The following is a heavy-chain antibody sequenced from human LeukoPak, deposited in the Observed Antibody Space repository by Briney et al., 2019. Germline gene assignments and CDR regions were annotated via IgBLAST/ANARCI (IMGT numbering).Heavy chain of an antibody. J-gene: IGHJ4*02. CDR1: GFSFSYAW. V-gene: IGHV3-15*01. Sequence: GGSLRLSCVASGFSFSYAWMSWVRQAPGKGLQWVGHIRSETDGATTDYAAAVQGRFTISRDDSKKMLYLEMNSLKTEDTAVYYCTTDLNQRLKWFGNPLDHWGQGTPVIVSS. D-gene: IGHD3-16*01. CDR3: TTDLNQRLKWFGNPLDH. CDR2: IRSETDGATT.